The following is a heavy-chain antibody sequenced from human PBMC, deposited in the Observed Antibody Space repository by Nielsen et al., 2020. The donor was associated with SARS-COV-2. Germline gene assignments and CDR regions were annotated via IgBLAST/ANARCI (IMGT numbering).Heavy chain of an antibody. D-gene: IGHD3-9*01. CDR2: MNPNSGNT. V-gene: IGHV1-8*01. CDR3: ARGLVFSYYDILTGYGSGMDV. J-gene: IGHJ6*02. Sequence: WVRQAPGQGLEWMGWMNPNSGNTGYAQKFQGRVTMTRNTSISTAYMELNSLRSEDTAVYYCARGLVFSYYDILTGYGSGMDVWGQGTTVTVSS.